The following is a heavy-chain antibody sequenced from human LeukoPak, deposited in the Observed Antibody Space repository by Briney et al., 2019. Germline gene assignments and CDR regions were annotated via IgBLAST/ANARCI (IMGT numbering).Heavy chain of an antibody. CDR1: GGSISSGSYY. D-gene: IGHD2-15*01. CDR2: IYTSGST. Sequence: PSETLSLTCTVSGGSISSGSYYWSWIRQPAGKGLEWIGRIYTSGSTNYNPSLKSRVTISVDTSKNQFSLKLSSVTAADTAVYYCARRVVYDAFDIWGQGTMVTVS. V-gene: IGHV4-61*02. CDR3: ARRVVYDAFDI. J-gene: IGHJ3*02.